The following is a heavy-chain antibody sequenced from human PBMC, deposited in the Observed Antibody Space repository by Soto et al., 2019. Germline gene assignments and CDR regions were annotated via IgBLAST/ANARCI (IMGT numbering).Heavy chain of an antibody. J-gene: IGHJ4*02. D-gene: IGHD1-26*01. CDR2: IIPIFGTA. Sequence: QVQLVQSGAEVKKPGSSVKVSCKASGGTFSSYSINWVRQAPGQGLEWMGEIIPIFGTANYAQKFQGRVTMTADESTSTAYMELSSLRSEDTAVYYGARDGGRHSGGIDYWGQGTLVTVSS. CDR1: GGTFSSYS. CDR3: ARDGGRHSGGIDY. V-gene: IGHV1-69*01.